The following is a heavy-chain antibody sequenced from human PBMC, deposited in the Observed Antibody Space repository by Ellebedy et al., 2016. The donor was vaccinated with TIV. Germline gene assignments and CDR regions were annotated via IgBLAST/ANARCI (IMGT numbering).Heavy chain of an antibody. CDR3: ARDLDKSSGWYGGAAY. V-gene: IGHV3-30-3*01. Sequence: PGGSLRLSCAASGFTISRHWMSWVRQAPGKGLEWVAVISYDGSSKYYADSVKGRFTISRDNSMTTLYLEMNSLRAEDTAVYYCARDLDKSSGWYGGAAYWGQGTLVTVSS. D-gene: IGHD6-19*01. J-gene: IGHJ4*02. CDR2: ISYDGSSK. CDR1: GFTISRHW.